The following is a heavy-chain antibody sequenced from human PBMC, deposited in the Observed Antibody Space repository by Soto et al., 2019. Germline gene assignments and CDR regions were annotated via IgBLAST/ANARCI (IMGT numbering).Heavy chain of an antibody. CDR2: ISAYNGNT. CDR3: ARDIREVWTTVSPFDY. CDR1: GYTFTSYG. D-gene: IGHD4-17*01. Sequence: QVQLVQSGAEVKKPGASVKVSCKASGYTFTSYGISWVRQAPGQGLEWMGWISAYNGNTNYAQKLQGRVTMTTDTPTSTAYMELRSLRSDDTAVYYCARDIREVWTTVSPFDYWGQGTLVTVSS. V-gene: IGHV1-18*01. J-gene: IGHJ4*02.